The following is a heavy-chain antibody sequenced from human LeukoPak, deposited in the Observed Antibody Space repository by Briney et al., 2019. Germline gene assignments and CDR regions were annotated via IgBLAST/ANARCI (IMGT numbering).Heavy chain of an antibody. CDR2: ISYDGSNK. CDR3: ARGGKMTTSPYGY. CDR1: GFTFSSYA. D-gene: IGHD2-2*01. Sequence: GGSLRLSCAASGFTFSSYAMHWVRQAPGKGLEWVAVISYDGSNKYYADSVKGRFTISRDNSKNTLYLQMNSLRAEDAAVYYCARGGKMTTSPYGYWGQGTLVTVSS. J-gene: IGHJ4*02. V-gene: IGHV3-30*04.